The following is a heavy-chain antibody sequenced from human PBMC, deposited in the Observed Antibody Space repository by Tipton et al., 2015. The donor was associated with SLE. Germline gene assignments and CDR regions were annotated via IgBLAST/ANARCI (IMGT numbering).Heavy chain of an antibody. V-gene: IGHV3-9*01. CDR2: INWDSDII. J-gene: IGHJ4*02. CDR3: AKGPEWLSY. CDR1: GFTFHDYA. Sequence: RSLRLSCAVSGFTFHDYAMHWVRQAPGKGLEWVSSINWDSDIIGYAGSVKGRFTISRDNAKNSLYLQMDSLRAEDTAFYYCAKGPEWLSYWGQGTLVTVSS. D-gene: IGHD3-3*01.